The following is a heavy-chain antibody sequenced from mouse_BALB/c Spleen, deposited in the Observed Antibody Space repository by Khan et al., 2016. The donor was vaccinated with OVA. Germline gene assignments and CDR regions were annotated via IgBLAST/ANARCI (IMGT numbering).Heavy chain of an antibody. CDR1: GYSITSDYA. CDR3: ARRYYYGHWYFDV. J-gene: IGHJ1*01. CDR2: ISYSGST. Sequence: EVQLQESGPGLVKPSQSLSLTCTVTGYSITSDYAWNWIRQFPGNKLEWMGYISYSGSTGYNPSLKSRLSITRDTSNNQFFLQLNSVNTEDTATYYCARRYYYGHWYFDVWGAGTTVTVSS. V-gene: IGHV3-2*02. D-gene: IGHD1-1*01.